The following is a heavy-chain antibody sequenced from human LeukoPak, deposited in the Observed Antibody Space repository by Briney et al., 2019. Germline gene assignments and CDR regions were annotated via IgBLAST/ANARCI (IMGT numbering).Heavy chain of an antibody. CDR1: GGSFSGYY. V-gene: IGHV4-34*01. J-gene: IGHJ6*02. D-gene: IGHD2-2*02. Sequence: SETLSLTCAVYGGSFSGYYWSWIRQPPGKGLEWIGEINHSGSTNYNPSLKSRVTISVDTSKNQFSLKLSSVTAADTAVYYCARGKPGLPALYVPQPYYYYGMDVWGQGTTVTVSS. CDR2: INHSGST. CDR3: ARGKPGLPALYVPQPYYYYGMDV.